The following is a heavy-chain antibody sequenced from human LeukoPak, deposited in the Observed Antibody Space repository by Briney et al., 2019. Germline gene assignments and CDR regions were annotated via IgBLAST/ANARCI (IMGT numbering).Heavy chain of an antibody. CDR3: ARDGSVESGHYYFDF. CDR2: LAPRSGAT. D-gene: IGHD3-10*01. J-gene: IGHJ4*02. Sequence: ASVKVSCKASGYTFTSYGISWVRQAPGQGLEWMGWLAPRSGATTYAQKFQGRVTMTRDTSIRTAYMQFYSLRSDDTAVYYCARDGSVESGHYYFDFWGQGTLVTVSS. CDR1: GYTFTSYG. V-gene: IGHV1-2*02.